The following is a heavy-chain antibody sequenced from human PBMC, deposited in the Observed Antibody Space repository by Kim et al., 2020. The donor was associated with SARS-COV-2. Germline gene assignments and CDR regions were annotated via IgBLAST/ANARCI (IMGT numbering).Heavy chain of an antibody. D-gene: IGHD2-15*01. J-gene: IGHJ6*02. Sequence: GESPKISCKGSGYSFTSYWNGWVRQMPGKGLEWMGINYPGDSDTRDSPTFQGQVTIPADKSISTAYLQWSSPKASDTARYFFARHGVALYYYGMDVWAKGPRSPSP. CDR2: NYPGDSDT. V-gene: IGHV5-51*01. CDR3: ARHGVALYYYGMDV. CDR1: GYSFTSYW.